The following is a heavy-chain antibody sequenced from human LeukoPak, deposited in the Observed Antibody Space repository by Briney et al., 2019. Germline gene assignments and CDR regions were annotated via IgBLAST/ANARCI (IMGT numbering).Heavy chain of an antibody. V-gene: IGHV3-23*01. Sequence: GSLRLSCAASGFTFSSYAMSWVRQAPGKGLEWVSAISGSGGGTYYADSVKGRFTISRDNSKNTLYLQMNSLRAEDMAVYYCAKVLLGGDAFDMWGQGTMVTVSS. CDR2: ISGSGGGT. D-gene: IGHD4-23*01. CDR1: GFTFSSYA. J-gene: IGHJ3*02. CDR3: AKVLLGGDAFDM.